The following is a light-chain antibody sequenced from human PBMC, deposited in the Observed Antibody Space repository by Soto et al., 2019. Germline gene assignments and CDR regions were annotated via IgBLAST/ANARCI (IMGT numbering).Light chain of an antibody. V-gene: IGLV2-8*01. CDR3: KSYAGSNTYV. CDR2: EVV. CDR1: KNDVGFYDF. Sequence: ALTQPPSASGSPGQSVTISCTGTKNDVGFYDFVSWYQHHPGKAPRLIIYEVVQRPSGVPDRFSGSKSGNTASMTVSGLQAADEADYFCKSYAGSNTYVFGSGTKVTVL. J-gene: IGLJ1*01.